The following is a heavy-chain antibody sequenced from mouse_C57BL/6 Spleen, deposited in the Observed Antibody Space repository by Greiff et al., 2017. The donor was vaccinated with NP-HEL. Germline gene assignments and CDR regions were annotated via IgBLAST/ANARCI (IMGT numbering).Heavy chain of an antibody. D-gene: IGHD1-1*01. CDR3: ARWGVITTVVATRYFDV. CDR2: IYPGDGDT. V-gene: IGHV1-80*01. Sequence: QVQLKQSRAELVKPGASVKISCKASGYAFSSYWMNWVKQRPGKGLEWIGQIYPGDGDTNYNGKFKGKATLTADKSSSTAYMQLSSLTSEDSAVYFCARWGVITTVVATRYFDVWGTGTTVTVSS. CDR1: GYAFSSYW. J-gene: IGHJ1*03.